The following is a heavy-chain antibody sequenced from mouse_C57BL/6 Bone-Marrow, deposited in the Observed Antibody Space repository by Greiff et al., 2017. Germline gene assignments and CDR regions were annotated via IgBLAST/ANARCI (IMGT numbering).Heavy chain of an antibody. J-gene: IGHJ4*01. CDR2: IYPGSGST. V-gene: IGHV1-55*01. CDR1: GYTFTSYW. D-gene: IGHD1-1*01. Sequence: QVQLQQPGAELVKPGASVKMSCKASGYTFTSYWITWVKQRPGQGLEWIGDIYPGSGSTNYNEKFKSKATLTVDTSSSTAYMQLSSLTSEDSAVYYCARRGYGSSDVYAMDYWGQGTSVTVSS. CDR3: ARRGYGSSDVYAMDY.